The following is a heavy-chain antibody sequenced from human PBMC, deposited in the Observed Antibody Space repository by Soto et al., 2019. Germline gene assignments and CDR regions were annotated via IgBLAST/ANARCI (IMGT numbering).Heavy chain of an antibody. D-gene: IGHD2-2*01. Sequence: PSETLSLTCTVSGGSISSGGYYWSWIRQHPGKGLEWIGYIYYSGSTYYNPSLKSRVTISVDTSKNQFSLKLSSVTAADTAVYYFSRSFCVAPAGPFDYWGQGTPVTVSS. CDR1: GGSISSGGYY. V-gene: IGHV4-31*03. CDR3: SRSFCVAPAGPFDY. J-gene: IGHJ4*02. CDR2: IYYSGST.